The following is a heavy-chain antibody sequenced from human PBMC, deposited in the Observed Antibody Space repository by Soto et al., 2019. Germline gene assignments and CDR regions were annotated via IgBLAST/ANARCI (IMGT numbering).Heavy chain of an antibody. D-gene: IGHD5-12*01. CDR1: GYTLTHYY. Sequence: QVQLVQSGAEVKKPGASVKVSCKASGYTLTHYYMHWVRQAPGQGPEWVGVINPSTLVTSYAQKFQGRVTMPRDTSTSTCYMELNSLISEDTAVYYCARNGQTYDYYFFDNWGQGTLVTVSS. V-gene: IGHV1-46*01. J-gene: IGHJ4*02. CDR2: INPSTLVT. CDR3: ARNGQTYDYYFFDN.